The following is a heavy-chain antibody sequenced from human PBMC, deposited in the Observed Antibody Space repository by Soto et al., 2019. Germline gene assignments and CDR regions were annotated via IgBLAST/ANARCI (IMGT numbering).Heavy chain of an antibody. CDR1: GFTFSSYA. D-gene: IGHD6-13*01. Sequence: GGSLRLSCAASGFTFSSYAMSWFRQAPGKGLEGVSAISGSGGSTYYADSVKGRFTISRDNSKNTLYLQMNSLRAEDTAVYYCAKDGPLGIAAAGTHWFDPWGQGTLVTVSS. V-gene: IGHV3-23*01. J-gene: IGHJ5*02. CDR3: AKDGPLGIAAAGTHWFDP. CDR2: ISGSGGST.